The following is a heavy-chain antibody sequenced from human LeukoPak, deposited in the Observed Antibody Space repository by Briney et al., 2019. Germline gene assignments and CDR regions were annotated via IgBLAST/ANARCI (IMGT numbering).Heavy chain of an antibody. CDR2: IYYSGGT. CDR1: GGSISSGGYY. V-gene: IGHV4-31*03. D-gene: IGHD3-3*01. J-gene: IGHJ6*02. CDR3: ARNPRSGYFPHYHYYGMDV. Sequence: PSETLSLTCTVSGGSISSGGYYWSWIRQHPGKGLEWIGFIYYSGGTYYNPSLKSRVTISVDTSKNQFSLKLSSVTAADTAVYYCARNPRSGYFPHYHYYGMDVWGQGTTVTVSS.